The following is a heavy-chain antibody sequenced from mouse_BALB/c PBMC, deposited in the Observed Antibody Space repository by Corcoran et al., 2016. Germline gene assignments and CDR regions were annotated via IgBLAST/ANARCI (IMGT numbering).Heavy chain of an antibody. CDR1: GYTFTEYT. D-gene: IGHD2-10*02. CDR2: INPNTGGT. Sequence: EVQLQQSGPELVKPGASVKISCKTSGYTFTEYTMHWVKQSHGKSLEWIGGINPNTGGTSYNQKFKGKATLTVDKSSSTADMELRSLTSEDSAVYFCARGMEYGNPFAYLGQGTLVTVSA. V-gene: IGHV1-18*01. J-gene: IGHJ3*01. CDR3: ARGMEYGNPFAY.